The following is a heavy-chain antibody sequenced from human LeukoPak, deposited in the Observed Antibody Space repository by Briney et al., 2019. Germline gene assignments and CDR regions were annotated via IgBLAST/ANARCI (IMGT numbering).Heavy chain of an antibody. CDR1: GGSISSYY. Sequence: SETLSLTCTVSGGSISSYYWSWIRQPAGKGLEWVGRIYTSGSTNYNPSLKSLLPMSVATFKNPFSLTLSSVTAADTAVYYCARDRTLYGGKDYYYYGMYVWGQGTTVTVSS. V-gene: IGHV4-4*07. J-gene: IGHJ6*02. D-gene: IGHD4/OR15-4a*01. CDR3: ARDRTLYGGKDYYYYGMYV. CDR2: IYTSGST.